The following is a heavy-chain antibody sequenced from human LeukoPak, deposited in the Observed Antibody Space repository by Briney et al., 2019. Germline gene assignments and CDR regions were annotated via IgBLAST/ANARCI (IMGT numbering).Heavy chain of an antibody. Sequence: ASVKVSCTASGYTFTGYYMHWVRQAPGQGLEWMGRINPNSGGTNYAQKFQGRVTMTRDTSISAAYMELNRLRSDDTAVYYCARDREYCSGGSCYPNWFDPWGQGTLVTVSS. CDR1: GYTFTGYY. CDR3: ARDREYCSGGSCYPNWFDP. J-gene: IGHJ5*02. V-gene: IGHV1-2*06. CDR2: INPNSGGT. D-gene: IGHD2-15*01.